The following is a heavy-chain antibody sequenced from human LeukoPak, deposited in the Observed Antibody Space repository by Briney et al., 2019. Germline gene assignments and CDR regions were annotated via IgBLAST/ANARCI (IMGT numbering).Heavy chain of an antibody. J-gene: IGHJ4*02. V-gene: IGHV3-23*01. D-gene: IGHD3-16*02. Sequence: PGGSLRLSCAASGFTFSSYAMSWVRQAPGKGLEWVSAISGSGGSTYYADSVKGRFTISRDNSKNTLYLQMNSLRAEDTAVYYCAKERHVSGSYRHHFDYSGQGTLVTVCS. CDR1: GFTFSSYA. CDR3: AKERHVSGSYRHHFDY. CDR2: ISGSGGST.